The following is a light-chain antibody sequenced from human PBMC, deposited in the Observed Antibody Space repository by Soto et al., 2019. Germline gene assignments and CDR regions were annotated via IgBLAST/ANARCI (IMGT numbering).Light chain of an antibody. Sequence: IVMTQSPATLSVSPGERATLSCRASQSISSNLAWYQQKGVQAPRLLIYDASTRATGTPARFSGSGSGTDFTLTISSLQSEDFAIYYCQQYNNWPPLTFGGGTKVEI. J-gene: IGKJ4*01. V-gene: IGKV3-15*01. CDR1: QSISSN. CDR2: DAS. CDR3: QQYNNWPPLT.